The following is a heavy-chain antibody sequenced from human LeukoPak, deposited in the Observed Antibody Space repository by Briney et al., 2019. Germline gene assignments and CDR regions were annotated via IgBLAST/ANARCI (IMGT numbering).Heavy chain of an antibody. CDR1: GFTFSSYS. D-gene: IGHD2-2*01. J-gene: IGHJ4*02. Sequence: PGGSLRLSCAASGFTFSSYSMNWVRQAPGKGLEWVSSISSSSTYIYYADSVKGRFTISRDNAKNSLYLQMNSLRAEDTAVYYXXXXPNLSSHFDYWGQGTLVTVSS. CDR3: XXXPNLSSHFDY. V-gene: IGHV3-21*01. CDR2: ISSSSTYI.